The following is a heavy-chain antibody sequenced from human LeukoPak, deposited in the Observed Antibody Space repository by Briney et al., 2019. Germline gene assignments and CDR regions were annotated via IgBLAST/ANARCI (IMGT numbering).Heavy chain of an antibody. Sequence: GGSLRLSCAASGLTFSDEYMSWIRQAPGKGLEWVSYISNTGSFLSYADSVKGRFTISRDNAKNSLYLQMNTLRAEDAAAYYCVRARGASPGAHFDYWGQGTLVTVSS. D-gene: IGHD1-26*01. CDR3: VRARGASPGAHFDY. V-gene: IGHV3-11*01. CDR1: GLTFSDEY. CDR2: ISNTGSFL. J-gene: IGHJ4*02.